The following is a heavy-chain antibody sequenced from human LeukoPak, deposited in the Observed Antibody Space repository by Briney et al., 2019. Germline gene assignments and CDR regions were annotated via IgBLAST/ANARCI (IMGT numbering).Heavy chain of an antibody. J-gene: IGHJ6*02. V-gene: IGHV4-34*01. CDR3: ARGWGYCSSTSCPEDYYYYGMDV. CDR2: INHSGST. Sequence: SETLSLTCAVYGGSFSGYYWSWIRQPPGKGLEWIGEINHSGSTNYNPSLKSRVTISVDTSKNQFSLKLSSVTAADTAVYYCARGWGYCSSTSCPEDYYYYGMDVWGQGTTVTVSS. CDR1: GGSFSGYY. D-gene: IGHD2-2*01.